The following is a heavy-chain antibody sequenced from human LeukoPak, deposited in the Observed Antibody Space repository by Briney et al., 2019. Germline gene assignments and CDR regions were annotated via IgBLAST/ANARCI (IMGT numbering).Heavy chain of an antibody. J-gene: IGHJ5*01. CDR1: GFTFKNYV. CDR3: AGAHSSSWSVF. V-gene: IGHV3-23*01. Sequence: GGSLRLSCAASGFTFKNYVMSWVRQAPGKGLEWVSSISGSGGTYYADSVKGRFTISRDNSKSTLYLQMNSLRAEDTAVYYCAGAHSSSWSVFWGQGTLVTVSS. CDR2: ISGSGGT. D-gene: IGHD6-13*01.